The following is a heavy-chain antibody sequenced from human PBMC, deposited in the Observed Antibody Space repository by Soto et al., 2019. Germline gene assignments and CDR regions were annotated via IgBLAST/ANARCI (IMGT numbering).Heavy chain of an antibody. D-gene: IGHD1-26*01. Sequence: QVQLVQSGSEVKKPGASVKVSCKASGYTFTNYGIIWVRQAPGQGLEWMGWISADNGNTNYAQKLQGRVTMTTDTSPSTAYMERRSLRSDDTAVYSCARDRGSYALDYWGQGTLVTVSS. CDR2: ISADNGNT. J-gene: IGHJ4*02. CDR1: GYTFTNYG. V-gene: IGHV1-18*01. CDR3: ARDRGSYALDY.